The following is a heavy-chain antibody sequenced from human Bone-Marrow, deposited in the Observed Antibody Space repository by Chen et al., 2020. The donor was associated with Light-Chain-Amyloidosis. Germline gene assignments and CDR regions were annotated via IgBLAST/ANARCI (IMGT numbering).Heavy chain of an antibody. D-gene: IGHD6-6*01. CDR1: GGSFSGYY. V-gene: IGHV4-34*01. Sequence: QVQLQQWGAGLLKPSETLSLTCAVYGGSFSGYYWSWIRQPPGKGLEWIGEINHSGSTNYNPSLKSRVTISVPTSKNQFSLKLSAVTAADTAVYYCARGIAARRTSIWVDPWGQGTLVTVSS. J-gene: IGHJ5*02. CDR3: ARGIAARRTSIWVDP. CDR2: INHSGST.